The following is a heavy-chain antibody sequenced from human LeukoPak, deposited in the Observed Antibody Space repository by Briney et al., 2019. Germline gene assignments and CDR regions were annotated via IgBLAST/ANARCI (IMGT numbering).Heavy chain of an antibody. J-gene: IGHJ4*02. V-gene: IGHV4-34*01. CDR3: ARRGGYCSSTSCLRLDY. CDR2: INHSGST. CDR1: GGSLSGYY. Sequence: SETLSLTCAVYGGSLSGYYWSWIRQPPGKGLEWIGEINHSGSTNYNPSLKSRVTISVDTSKNQFSLKLSSVTAADTAVYYCARRGGYCSSTSCLRLDYWGQGTLVTVSS. D-gene: IGHD2-2*01.